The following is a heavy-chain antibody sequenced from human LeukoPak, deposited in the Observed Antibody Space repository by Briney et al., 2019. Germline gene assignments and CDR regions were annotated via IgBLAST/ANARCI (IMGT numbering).Heavy chain of an antibody. D-gene: IGHD3-10*01. CDR3: ARVRSSGSPLYYYYMDV. V-gene: IGHV4-30-4*08. J-gene: IGHJ6*03. Sequence: SETLSLTCTVSGYSISSGYYWSWIRQPPGKGLEWIGYIYYSGSTYYNPSLKSRVTISVDTSKNQFSLKLSSVTAADTAVYYCARVRSSGSPLYYYYMDVWGKGTTVTVSS. CDR1: GYSISSGYY. CDR2: IYYSGST.